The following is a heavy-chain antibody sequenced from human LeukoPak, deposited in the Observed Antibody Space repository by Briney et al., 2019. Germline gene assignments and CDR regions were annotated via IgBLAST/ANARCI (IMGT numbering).Heavy chain of an antibody. J-gene: IGHJ6*03. CDR1: GFIFSTYN. D-gene: IGHD6-25*01. CDR3: ARDGTPIYNSGWVYMDV. V-gene: IGHV3-48*01. Sequence: PGGSLRLSCATSGFIFSTYNMNWVRQAPGKGLEWVSYISLSSTAIYYADSVKGRFTASRDNAKNSLYLQMNSLRVEDTAVYYCARDGTPIYNSGWVYMDVWGRGTTVTISS. CDR2: ISLSSTAI.